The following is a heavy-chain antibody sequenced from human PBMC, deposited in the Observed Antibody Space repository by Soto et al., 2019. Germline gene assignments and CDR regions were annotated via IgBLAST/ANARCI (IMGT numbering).Heavy chain of an antibody. D-gene: IGHD4-4*01. CDR1: GFTFSDHY. Sequence: GGSLRLSCEASGFTFSDHYMSWVRQAPGEGLEWVAHISNSGSPTYYADSVKGRFTISRDNAEKSLYLQMNSLRAEDTAVYYCARDRKPSSYIGLDVWGQGTTVTVSS. J-gene: IGHJ6*02. V-gene: IGHV3-11*01. CDR2: ISNSGSPT. CDR3: ARDRKPSSYIGLDV.